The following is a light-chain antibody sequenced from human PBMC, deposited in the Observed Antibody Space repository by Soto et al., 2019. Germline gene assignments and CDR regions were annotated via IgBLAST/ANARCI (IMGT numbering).Light chain of an antibody. CDR1: QTVTGSN. CDR2: GAS. CDR3: QQYGGSPPLT. Sequence: EVVLTRSPGTLSLSPGERVTLSCRASQTVTGSNLAWYQQRPGQAPRLLIYGASSRATGIPDRFSGSGSGTDFTLSISRLEPEDFAVYYCQQYGGSPPLTFGGGTKVEIK. V-gene: IGKV3-20*01. J-gene: IGKJ4*01.